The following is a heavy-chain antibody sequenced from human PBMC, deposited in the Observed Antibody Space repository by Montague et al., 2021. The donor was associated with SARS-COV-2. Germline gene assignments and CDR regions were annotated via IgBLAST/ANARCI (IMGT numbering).Heavy chain of an antibody. Sequence: QSGAEVKTPGESLKIPCKGSGYSFTSYWIGWVRQMPGKGPEWMGIIYPGDSDTRYSPSFQGQVTISADKSISTAYLQWSSLKASDTAMYHCASAYSSSWYYFDYWGQGTLVTVSS. J-gene: IGHJ4*02. CDR1: GYSFTSYW. CDR3: ASAYSSSWYYFDY. V-gene: IGHV5-51*01. D-gene: IGHD6-13*01. CDR2: IYPGDSDT.